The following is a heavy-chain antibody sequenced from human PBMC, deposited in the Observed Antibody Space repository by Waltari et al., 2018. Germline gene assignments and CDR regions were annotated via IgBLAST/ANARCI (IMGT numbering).Heavy chain of an antibody. V-gene: IGHV1-69*12. D-gene: IGHD6-13*01. Sequence: QVRLVQSGAVVTKPGSSVKLSCTASGGTFSSYAISWVRQAPGQGLEWMGGIIPIFGTANYAQKFQGRVTITADESTSTAYMELSSLRSEDTAVYYCASLDLGAAAGSYWGQGTLVTVSS. CDR2: IIPIFGTA. J-gene: IGHJ4*02. CDR1: GGTFSSYA. CDR3: ASLDLGAAAGSY.